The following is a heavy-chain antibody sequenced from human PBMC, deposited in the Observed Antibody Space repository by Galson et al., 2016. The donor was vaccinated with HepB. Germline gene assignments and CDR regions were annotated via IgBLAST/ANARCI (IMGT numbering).Heavy chain of an antibody. D-gene: IGHD3-9*01. CDR1: GFTFSSYA. CDR3: ARGSVTSYDILTGYFPIDY. Sequence: SLRLSCAASGFTFSSYAMHWVRQAPGKGLEWVAVISYDGSNKYYADSVKGRFTISRDNSKNTPYLQMNSLRAEDTAVYYCARGSVTSYDILTGYFPIDYWGQGALVTVSS. CDR2: ISYDGSNK. V-gene: IGHV3-30-3*01. J-gene: IGHJ4*02.